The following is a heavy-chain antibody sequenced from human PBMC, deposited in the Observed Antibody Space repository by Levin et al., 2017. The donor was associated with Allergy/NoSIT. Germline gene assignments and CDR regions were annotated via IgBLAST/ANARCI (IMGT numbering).Heavy chain of an antibody. Sequence: SSQTLSLTCTVSCGSISSANYFWSWIRQHPGKGLEWIGYIYYSGSAYYNPSLKSRVTISVDTSKNQFSLKLTSVTGADTAVYYCAREVNIVADTDAFDIWGQGTMVTVSS. CDR3: AREVNIVADTDAFDI. J-gene: IGHJ3*02. V-gene: IGHV4-31*03. D-gene: IGHD6-19*01. CDR2: IYYSGSA. CDR1: CGSISSANYF.